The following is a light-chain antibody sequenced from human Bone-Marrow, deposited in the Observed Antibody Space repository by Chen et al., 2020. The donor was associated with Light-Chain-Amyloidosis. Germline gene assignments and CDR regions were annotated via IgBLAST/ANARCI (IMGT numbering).Light chain of an antibody. CDR3: SSYTSSRTLYV. V-gene: IGLV2-14*02. CDR2: EDN. J-gene: IGLJ1*01. Sequence: QSALTQPASVSGSPGQSITISCTGTSSDVGYYNLVSWYQQHPGKSPKLMIYEDNKRPSGISNRFAGAKSGNKASLTISGLQAEDEADYYCSSYTSSRTLYVFGTGTKVTVL. CDR1: SSDVGYYNL.